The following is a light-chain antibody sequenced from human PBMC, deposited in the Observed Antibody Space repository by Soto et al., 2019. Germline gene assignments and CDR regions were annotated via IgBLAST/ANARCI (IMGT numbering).Light chain of an antibody. CDR3: QQYNSYSPLT. J-gene: IGKJ4*01. CDR2: TAS. Sequence: DIRMTQSPSTLSASVGDIVTITCRASQTINTWLAWYQQNPGKAPKLLIYTASSLQSGVPSRCSGSGSGTEFTPTISCLQPDDFAPDYCQQYNSYSPLTFGGGTTVEIK. CDR1: QTINTW. V-gene: IGKV1-5*03.